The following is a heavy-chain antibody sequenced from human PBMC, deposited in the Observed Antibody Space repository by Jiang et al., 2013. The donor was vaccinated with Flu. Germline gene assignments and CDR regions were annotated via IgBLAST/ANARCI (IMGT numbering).Heavy chain of an antibody. V-gene: IGHV4-59*08. D-gene: IGHD6-19*01. J-gene: IGHJ4*02. CDR2: SITVGAP. Sequence: TLSLTCTVSGGSISSYYWSWIGSPQGRDWSGLGISITVGAPLQPSLKSRVTISVDTSKNQFSLKLSSVTAADTAVYYCARQAPSEGPAGPTGHFDYWGQGTLVTVSS. CDR3: ARQAPSEGPAGPTGHFDY. CDR1: GGSISSYY.